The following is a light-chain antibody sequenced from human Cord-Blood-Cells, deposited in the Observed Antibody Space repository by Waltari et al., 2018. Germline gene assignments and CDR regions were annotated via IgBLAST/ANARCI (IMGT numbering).Light chain of an antibody. V-gene: IGLV3-19*01. CDR2: GKN. Sequence: SSELTQDPAVSVALGQTVRITCKGDSLRSNYASWYQQKPGQAPVLVIYGKNNRPSGIPDRFSGSSSGNTASLTITGAQAEDEADYYCNSRDSSGNHYVFGTGTKVTVL. CDR1: SLRSNY. J-gene: IGLJ1*01. CDR3: NSRDSSGNHYV.